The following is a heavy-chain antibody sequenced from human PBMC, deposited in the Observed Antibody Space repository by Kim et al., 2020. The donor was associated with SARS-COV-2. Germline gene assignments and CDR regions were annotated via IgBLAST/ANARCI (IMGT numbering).Heavy chain of an antibody. CDR1: GGSISSSSYY. CDR3: ARTTTADGGVDF. D-gene: IGHD4-17*01. J-gene: IGHJ4*02. V-gene: IGHV4-39*01. Sequence: SETLSLTCTVSGGSISSSSYYWGWIRQPPGKGLEWIGNMYPGGSTYYNPSLKSRVTIFVDTSQNQFSLMLTSVTAADTATYFCARTTTADGGVDFWGQGTLVTVSS. CDR2: MYPGGST.